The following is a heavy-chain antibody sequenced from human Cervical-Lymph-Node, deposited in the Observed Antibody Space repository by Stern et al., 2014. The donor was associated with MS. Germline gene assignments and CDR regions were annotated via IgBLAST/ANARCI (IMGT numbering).Heavy chain of an antibody. CDR2: ITNVGST. Sequence: EVQLEESGGGVIQPGGSLRLSWTASGFTVSRDYMTWVRQAPGKGLEWVSLITNVGSTFYTDSVKGRFTISRDVSKNTVYLHMTSLRAEDTAMYYCARDTSSPERSDWWGQGTLVTVSS. CDR3: ARDTSSPERSDW. J-gene: IGHJ4*02. CDR1: GFTVSRDY. D-gene: IGHD1-1*01. V-gene: IGHV3-53*01.